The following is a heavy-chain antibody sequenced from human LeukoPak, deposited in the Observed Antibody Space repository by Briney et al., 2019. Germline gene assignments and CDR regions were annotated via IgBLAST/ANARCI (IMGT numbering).Heavy chain of an antibody. V-gene: IGHV3-43D*04. D-gene: IGHD1-26*01. Sequence: GGSLRLSCAASGFTFDDYGMHWVRQALGKGLEWVSLITWDGGRTYYADSVKGRFTISRDNSKNSLYLHMNSLRPEDTALYYCVKGGSYYGYFDYWGQGTLVTVSS. CDR2: ITWDGGRT. CDR1: GFTFDDYG. J-gene: IGHJ4*02. CDR3: VKGGSYYGYFDY.